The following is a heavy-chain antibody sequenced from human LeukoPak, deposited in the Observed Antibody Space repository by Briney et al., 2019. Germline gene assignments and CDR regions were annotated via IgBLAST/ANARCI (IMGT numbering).Heavy chain of an antibody. CDR1: GYTFTSYD. CDR2: MNPNSGNT. V-gene: IGHV1-8*01. Sequence: GASVKVSCKASGYTFTSYDITWVRQATGQGLEWRGWMNPNSGNTGYAQKLQARVTMTTDTSTSTAYMELRSLRSDDTAVYYCARVECYSSGWYVCYYYMDVWGKGTTVTVSS. J-gene: IGHJ6*03. D-gene: IGHD6-19*01. CDR3: ARVECYSSGWYVCYYYMDV.